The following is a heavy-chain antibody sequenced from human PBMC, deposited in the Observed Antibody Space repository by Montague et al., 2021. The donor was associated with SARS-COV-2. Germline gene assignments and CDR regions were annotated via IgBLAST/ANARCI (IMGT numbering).Heavy chain of an antibody. CDR1: GDSFSGYY. V-gene: IGHV4-34*01. Sequence: SETLSLTCAVDGDSFSGYYWGWIRQPPGWRLVWIGERNHSGSTKYNPSLKSRVTISVDTSKNQFSLKLSSVTAADTDVCYCARGSGCSGGSCYSEGDRYYYYGMDVWGQGTTVTVSS. CDR2: RNHSGST. D-gene: IGHD2-15*01. J-gene: IGHJ6*02. CDR3: ARGSGCSGGSCYSEGDRYYYYGMDV.